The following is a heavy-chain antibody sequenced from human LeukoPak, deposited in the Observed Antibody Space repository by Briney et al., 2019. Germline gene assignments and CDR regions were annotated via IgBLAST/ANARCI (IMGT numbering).Heavy chain of an antibody. CDR1: GVSISSSNSY. D-gene: IGHD3-10*01. V-gene: IGHV4-39*01. Sequence: PSETLSLTCTVSGVSISSSNSYWGWIRQPPGKGLEWIGSIYYSGNTYYNASLKSQVSISIDMSKNQFSLKLTSVTAADTAVYYCARQTGSGLFILPGGQGTLVTASS. J-gene: IGHJ4*02. CDR2: IYYSGNT. CDR3: ARQTGSGLFILP.